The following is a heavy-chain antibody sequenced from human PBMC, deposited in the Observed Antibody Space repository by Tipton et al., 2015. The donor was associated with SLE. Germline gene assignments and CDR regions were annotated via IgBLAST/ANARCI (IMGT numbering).Heavy chain of an antibody. J-gene: IGHJ5*02. V-gene: IGHV4-38-2*01. CDR2: IYHSGST. D-gene: IGHD5-18*01. CDR1: GYSISSGYY. Sequence: TLSLTCAVSGYSISSGYYWGWIRQPPGKGLEWIGSIYHSGSTYYNPSLKSRLTMSVDTSKNQFSLKLSSVTAADTAIYYCARSRQIRLIAGSFDPWGQGTLVTVSS. CDR3: ARSRQIRLIAGSFDP.